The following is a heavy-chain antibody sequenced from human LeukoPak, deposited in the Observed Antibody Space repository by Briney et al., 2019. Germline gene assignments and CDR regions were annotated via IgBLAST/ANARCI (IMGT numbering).Heavy chain of an antibody. CDR2: IYHSGST. CDR3: AIRTGILRAFDI. D-gene: IGHD4-17*01. V-gene: IGHV4-30-2*01. J-gene: IGHJ3*02. Sequence: PSETLSLTCAVSGGSISSGGYSWSWIRQPPGKGLEWIGYIYHSGSTYYNPSLKSRVTISVDRSKNQFSLKLSSVTAADTAVYYWAIRTGILRAFDIWGQGTMVTVSS. CDR1: GGSISSGGYS.